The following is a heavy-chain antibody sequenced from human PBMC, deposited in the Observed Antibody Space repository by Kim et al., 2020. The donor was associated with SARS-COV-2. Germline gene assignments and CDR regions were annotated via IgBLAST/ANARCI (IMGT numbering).Heavy chain of an antibody. CDR1: GYTFTSYD. Sequence: ASVKVSCKASGYTFTSYDINWVRQATGQGLEWMGWMNPNSGNTGYAQKFQGRVTMTRNTSISTAYMELSSLRSEDTAVYYCARTAILRYFDWSYYYYMDVWGKGTTVTVSS. D-gene: IGHD3-9*01. J-gene: IGHJ6*03. CDR3: ARTAILRYFDWSYYYYMDV. CDR2: MNPNSGNT. V-gene: IGHV1-8*01.